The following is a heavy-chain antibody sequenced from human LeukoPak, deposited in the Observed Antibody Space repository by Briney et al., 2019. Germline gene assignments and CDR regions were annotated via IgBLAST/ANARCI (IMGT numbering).Heavy chain of an antibody. Sequence: ASVKVSCKASGYTFTSYYMHWARQAPGQGLEWMGIINPSGGSTSYAQKFQGRVTMTRDMSTSTVYMELSSLRSEDTAVYYCARGTYDFWSGYYEETYYYYYMDVWGKGTTVTVSS. J-gene: IGHJ6*03. CDR1: GYTFTSYY. V-gene: IGHV1-46*01. CDR3: ARGTYDFWSGYYEETYYYYYMDV. CDR2: INPSGGST. D-gene: IGHD3-3*01.